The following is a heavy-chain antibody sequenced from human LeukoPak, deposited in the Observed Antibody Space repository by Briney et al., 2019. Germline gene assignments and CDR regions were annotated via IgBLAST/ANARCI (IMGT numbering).Heavy chain of an antibody. Sequence: SETLSLTCAVSGYSISSGYYWGWIRQPPGKGLEWIGSIYYSGSTYYNPSLKSRVTISVDTSKNQFSLKLSSVTAADTAVYYCARSSFGKLLLRYFQHWGQGTLVTVSS. CDR2: IYYSGST. CDR1: GYSISSGYY. V-gene: IGHV4-38-2*01. J-gene: IGHJ1*01. CDR3: ARSSFGKLLLRYFQH. D-gene: IGHD2-15*01.